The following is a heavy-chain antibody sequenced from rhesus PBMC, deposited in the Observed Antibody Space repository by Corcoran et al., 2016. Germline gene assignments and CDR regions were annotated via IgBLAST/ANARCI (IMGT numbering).Heavy chain of an antibody. CDR1: GFSLSTTGTG. CDR3: ARVRYYFDY. Sequence: QVTLKESGPALVKPTQTLTLTCTFSGFSLSTTGTGVGWLRQPPGKALKWLASIYWTDSKSYSTQLKSTLTISKDTSKNQVVLTMTNMYPVDTATDYCARVRYYFDYWGQGVLVTVSS. V-gene: IGHV2-95*01. CDR2: IYWTDSK. J-gene: IGHJ4*01.